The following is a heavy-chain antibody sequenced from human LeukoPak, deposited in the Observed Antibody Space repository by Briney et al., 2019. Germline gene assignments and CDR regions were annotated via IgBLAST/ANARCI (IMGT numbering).Heavy chain of an antibody. Sequence: ASVKVSCKASGYTFTSYDINWVRQATGQGLEWMGWISAYNGNTDYAQKLQGRVTMTTDTSTSTAYMELRSLRSDDTAVYYCARDCSGGSCSYNWFDPWGQGTLVTVSS. CDR1: GYTFTSYD. D-gene: IGHD2-15*01. CDR3: ARDCSGGSCSYNWFDP. V-gene: IGHV1-18*01. J-gene: IGHJ5*02. CDR2: ISAYNGNT.